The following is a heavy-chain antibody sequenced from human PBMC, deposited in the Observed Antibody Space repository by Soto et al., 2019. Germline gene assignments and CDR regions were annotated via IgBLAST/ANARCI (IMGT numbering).Heavy chain of an antibody. Sequence: EVQLVESGGGLVQPGRSLRLSCAASGFTFDDYAMHWVRQAPGKGLEWVSGISWNSGSIGYADSVKGRFTISRDNAKKSLYLQMNSLEAEDTGLYYCAKDTCSGGSCRGVFDYWGQGTLVTVSS. CDR2: ISWNSGSI. CDR3: AKDTCSGGSCRGVFDY. V-gene: IGHV3-9*01. J-gene: IGHJ4*02. D-gene: IGHD2-15*01. CDR1: GFTFDDYA.